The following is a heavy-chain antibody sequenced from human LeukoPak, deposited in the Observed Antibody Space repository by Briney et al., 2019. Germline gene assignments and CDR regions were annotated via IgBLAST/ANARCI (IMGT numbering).Heavy chain of an antibody. Sequence: GGSLRLSCAASGFTFSTYAMSWVRQAPGKGLEWVSAISGSGGRTYYADSVKGRFTISRDNSKNTLYLQMNSLRAEDTAVYYCAKALGSRPDYSASSGSDAFDTWGQGTMVTVSS. D-gene: IGHD3-22*01. V-gene: IGHV3-23*01. CDR1: GFTFSTYA. J-gene: IGHJ3*02. CDR3: AKALGSRPDYSASSGSDAFDT. CDR2: ISGSGGRT.